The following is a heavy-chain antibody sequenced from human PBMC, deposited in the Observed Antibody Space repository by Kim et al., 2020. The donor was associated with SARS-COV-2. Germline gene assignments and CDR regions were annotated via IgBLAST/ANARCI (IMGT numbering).Heavy chain of an antibody. CDR1: GFLLSRFG. D-gene: IGHD6-19*01. CDR2: ISYDGSVQ. Sequence: GGSLRLSCVASGFLLSRFGIHWVRQAPGKGLEWVPTISYDGSVQYYGDSVKGRFTISRDNSKNKVFLQMSNLRDEDTAVYYCVSGAVAGNDAFDIWGQGTMVIVSS. CDR3: VSGAVAGNDAFDI. J-gene: IGHJ3*02. V-gene: IGHV3-30*03.